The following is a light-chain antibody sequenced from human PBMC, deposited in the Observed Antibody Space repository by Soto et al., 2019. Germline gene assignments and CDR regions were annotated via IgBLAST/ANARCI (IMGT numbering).Light chain of an antibody. J-gene: IGKJ1*01. CDR1: NINNW. CDR2: DAS. Sequence: NINNWIAWYQQKPGKAPKFLIYDASTLESGAPSRFSGSGFGTEFSLTISSLQPDDFGSYYCQHMRTFGQGTKVDIK. V-gene: IGKV1-5*01. CDR3: QHMRT.